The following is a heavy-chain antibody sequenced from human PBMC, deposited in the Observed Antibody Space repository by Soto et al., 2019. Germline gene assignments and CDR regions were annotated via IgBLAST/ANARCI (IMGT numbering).Heavy chain of an antibody. CDR2: ISGSVI. CDR1: GFTFSSYA. Sequence: GGSLRLSCAASGFTFSSYAMSWVRQAPGKGLEWVSAISGSVIDYADSVKGRFTVSRDNARNSLYLQMNSLRAEDTAVYYCARDLSWGSNWYYYMDVWGKGTTVTVSS. D-gene: IGHD7-27*01. V-gene: IGHV3-23*01. J-gene: IGHJ6*03. CDR3: ARDLSWGSNWYYYMDV.